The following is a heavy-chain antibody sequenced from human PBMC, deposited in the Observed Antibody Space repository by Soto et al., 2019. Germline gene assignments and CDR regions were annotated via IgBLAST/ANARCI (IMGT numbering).Heavy chain of an antibody. V-gene: IGHV3-23*01. CDR1: EFTFSSNA. J-gene: IGHJ5*02. Sequence: EVQLLESGGGLVQPGGSLRLSCAASEFTFSSNAMHWVRQAPGKGLEWVSGITGSGSTTFYADSVKGRFTISRDNSKPTLYLHMSSLRAEDTAIYSCAKDFTAYLRSWFHLWGQGPLVTVSS. CDR3: AKDFTAYLRSWFHL. CDR2: ITGSGSTT.